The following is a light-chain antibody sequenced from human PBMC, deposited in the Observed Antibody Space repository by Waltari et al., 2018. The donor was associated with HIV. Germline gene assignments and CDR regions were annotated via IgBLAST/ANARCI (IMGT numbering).Light chain of an antibody. V-gene: IGLV3-10*01. CDR2: EDS. Sequence: SYELTQPPSVSVSPGQTARTNRHGDDLPKKYTYWYQQKSGQAPVLVIYEDSKRPSGIPERFSGSSSGTMATLTISGAPVEDEADYYCYSTDSSGNHVVFGGGTKLTVL. CDR1: DLPKKY. CDR3: YSTDSSGNHVV. J-gene: IGLJ2*01.